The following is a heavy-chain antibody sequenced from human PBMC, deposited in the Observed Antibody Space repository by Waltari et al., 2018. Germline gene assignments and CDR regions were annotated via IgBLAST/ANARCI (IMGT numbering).Heavy chain of an antibody. D-gene: IGHD6-13*01. CDR3: ARKPRSWYPYYFDY. Sequence: QVQLQQWGAGLLKPSEPLSLTCAVYGGSFSGYSSTWIRQPPGKGLEWIGEINHSGSTNYNPSLKSRVTISVDTSKNQFSLKLSSVTAADTAVYYCARKPRSWYPYYFDYWGQGTLVTVSS. CDR2: INHSGST. J-gene: IGHJ4*02. CDR1: GGSFSGYS. V-gene: IGHV4-34*01.